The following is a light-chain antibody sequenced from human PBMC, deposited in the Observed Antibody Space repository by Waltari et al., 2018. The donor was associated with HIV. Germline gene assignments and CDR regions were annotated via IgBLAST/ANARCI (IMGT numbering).Light chain of an antibody. CDR3: ATWDDSLNGWV. V-gene: IGLV1-44*01. Sequence: QSVLTQPPSASGTPGQRVTISCSGSSSNIGGNTVSWYQQLPGTAPKLRIYSNNQRPSGVPDRFSGSRSGTSASLAISGLQSEDETDYYCATWDDSLNGWVFGGGTKLTVL. CDR2: SNN. CDR1: SSNIGGNT. J-gene: IGLJ3*02.